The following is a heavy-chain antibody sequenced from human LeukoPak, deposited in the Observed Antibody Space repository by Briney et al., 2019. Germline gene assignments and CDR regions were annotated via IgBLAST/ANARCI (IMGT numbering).Heavy chain of an antibody. CDR3: ARADGSGSYDY. J-gene: IGHJ4*02. Sequence: GGSLRLSCAASAFTFSSYSMNWVRQAPGKGLEWVSYISSSSSTIYYADSVKGRFTISRDNAKNSLYLQMNSLRAEDTAVYYCARADGSGSYDYWGQGTLVTVSS. CDR2: ISSSSSTI. CDR1: AFTFSSYS. V-gene: IGHV3-48*01. D-gene: IGHD3-10*01.